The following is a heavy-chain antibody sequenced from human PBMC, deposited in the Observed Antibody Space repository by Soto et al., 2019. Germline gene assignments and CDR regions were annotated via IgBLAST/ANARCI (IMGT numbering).Heavy chain of an antibody. Sequence: GGSLRLSSAASGFSISSSGMHWVRQAPGKGLEWVAVISYHGSNKYYADSVKGRFTISRDNAKNSLYLQMNSLRDEDTAVYYCARGGGFFDYWGQGTLVTVSS. CDR3: ARGGGFFDY. CDR1: GFSISSSG. J-gene: IGHJ4*02. CDR2: ISYHGSNK. D-gene: IGHD3-10*01. V-gene: IGHV3-30*03.